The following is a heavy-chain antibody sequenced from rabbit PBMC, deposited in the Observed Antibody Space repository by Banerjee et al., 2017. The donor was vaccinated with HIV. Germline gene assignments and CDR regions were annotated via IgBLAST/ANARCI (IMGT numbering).Heavy chain of an antibody. J-gene: IGHJ4*01. Sequence: QEQLEESGGDLVKPEGSLTLTCTASGFSFSSNYWLCWVRQAPGKGLEWIACIGAVSTYYATWAKGRFTISKTSSTTVTLQMTSLTAADTATYFCARDAGYAGWNFDLWGPGTLVTVS. CDR2: IGAVST. D-gene: IGHD4-2*01. V-gene: IGHV1S45*01. CDR1: GFSFSSNYW. CDR3: ARDAGYAGWNFDL.